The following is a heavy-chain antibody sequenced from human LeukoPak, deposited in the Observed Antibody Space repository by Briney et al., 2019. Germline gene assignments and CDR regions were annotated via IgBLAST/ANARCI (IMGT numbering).Heavy chain of an antibody. V-gene: IGHV3-74*01. Sequence: GGSLRLSCAASGFTFSSYWMHRVRQAPGKGLVWVSRINSDGSSTSYADSVKGRFTISRDNAKNTLYLQMNSLRAEDTAVYYCARVRTNYYDSRDAFDIWGQGTMVTVSS. D-gene: IGHD3-22*01. CDR2: INSDGSST. J-gene: IGHJ3*02. CDR1: GFTFSSYW. CDR3: ARVRTNYYDSRDAFDI.